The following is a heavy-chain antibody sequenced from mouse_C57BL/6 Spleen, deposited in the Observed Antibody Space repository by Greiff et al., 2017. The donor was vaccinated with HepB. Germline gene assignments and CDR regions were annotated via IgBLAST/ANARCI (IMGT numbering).Heavy chain of an antibody. J-gene: IGHJ2*01. V-gene: IGHV1-80*01. CDR1: GYAFSSYW. D-gene: IGHD2-12*01. Sequence: VQLQQSGAELVKPGASVKISCKASGYAFSSYWMNWVKQMPGKGLEWIGQIFPGDGDTNYNGKFTGKATLTADKSSSTAYIQLSSLTSEDSAVYCCARESLRRFDYWGQGTTLTVSS. CDR3: ARESLRRFDY. CDR2: IFPGDGDT.